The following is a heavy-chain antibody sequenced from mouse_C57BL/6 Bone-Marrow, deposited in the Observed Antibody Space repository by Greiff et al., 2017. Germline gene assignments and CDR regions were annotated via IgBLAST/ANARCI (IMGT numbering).Heavy chain of an antibody. D-gene: IGHD2-4*01. V-gene: IGHV1-72*01. CDR1: GYTFTSYW. CDR3: ARSRRLRRGGAMDY. CDR2: IDPNSGGT. J-gene: IGHJ4*01. Sequence: QVQLQQPGAELVKPGASVKLSCKASGYTFTSYWMHWVKQRPGRGLEWIGRIDPNSGGTKYNEKFKSKATLTVDKPSSTAYMHLSSLTSEDSAVYYCARSRRLRRGGAMDYWGQGTSVTVSS.